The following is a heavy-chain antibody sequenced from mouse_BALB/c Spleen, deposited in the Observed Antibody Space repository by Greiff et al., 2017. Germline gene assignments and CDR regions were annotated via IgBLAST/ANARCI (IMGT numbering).Heavy chain of an antibody. V-gene: IGHV1-4*01. J-gene: IGHJ4*01. CDR1: GYTFTSYT. CDR3: ARFNRSYAMDY. CDR2: INPSSGYT. Sequence: VQLQQSGAELARPGASVKMSCKASGYTFTSYTMPWVKQRPGQGLEWIGYINPSSGYTNYNQKFKDKATLTADKSSSTAYMQLSSLTSEDSAVYYCARFNRSYAMDYWGQGTSVTVSS.